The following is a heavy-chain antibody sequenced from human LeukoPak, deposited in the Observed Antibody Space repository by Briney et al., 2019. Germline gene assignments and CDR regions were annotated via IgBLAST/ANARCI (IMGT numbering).Heavy chain of an antibody. V-gene: IGHV3-21*01. Sequence: GGSLRLSCAASGFTFSSYSMNWVRQAPGRGLEWVSSISSSSSYIYYADSVKGRFTISRDNAKNSLFLQMNSLRAEDTAVYYCAKAYYYGSGSNWFDPWGQGTLVTVSS. CDR1: GFTFSSYS. CDR2: ISSSSSYI. CDR3: AKAYYYGSGSNWFDP. D-gene: IGHD3-10*01. J-gene: IGHJ5*02.